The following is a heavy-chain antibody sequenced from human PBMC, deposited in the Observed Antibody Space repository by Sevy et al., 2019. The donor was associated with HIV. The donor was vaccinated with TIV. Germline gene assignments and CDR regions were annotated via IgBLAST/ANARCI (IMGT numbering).Heavy chain of an antibody. CDR2: IYHTGNT. CDR3: ARDGGTMTTPGSFDI. Sequence: SETLSLTCAVSGVSISSGAYSWNWIRQPPGKGLEWIGYIYHTGNTYYNPSLKSRNTISLDRSKNQFSLRLSSVTAADTAVYFCARDGGTMTTPGSFDIWGQGTMVTVSS. D-gene: IGHD4-17*01. CDR1: GVSISSGAYS. J-gene: IGHJ3*02. V-gene: IGHV4-30-2*01.